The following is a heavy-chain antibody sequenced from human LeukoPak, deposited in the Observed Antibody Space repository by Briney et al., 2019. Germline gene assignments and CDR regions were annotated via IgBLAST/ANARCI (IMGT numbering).Heavy chain of an antibody. CDR2: ISGSGGST. CDR3: AKDRDIVVVTATLGYFDY. V-gene: IGHV3-23*01. J-gene: IGHJ4*02. Sequence: GGSLRLSCAASGFTFSSYAMSWVRQAPGKGLEWVSAISGSGGSTYYADSVKGRFTISRDNSKNTLYLQMNSLRAEDTAVYYCAKDRDIVVVTATLGYFDYWGQGTLVTVSS. D-gene: IGHD2-21*02. CDR1: GFTFSSYA.